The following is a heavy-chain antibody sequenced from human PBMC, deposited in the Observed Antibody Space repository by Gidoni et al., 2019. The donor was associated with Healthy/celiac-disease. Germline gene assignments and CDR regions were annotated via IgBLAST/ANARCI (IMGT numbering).Heavy chain of an antibody. CDR2: IYSSGRT. V-gene: IGHV4-39*01. D-gene: IGHD6-19*01. Sequence: QRPLQEAGPGLVKPSETLSLTCTVSGGSISSSSYYWGWIRQPPGKGLELIGSIYSSGRTYYNPSLKSRVTISVDPSKNQFSLKLSSVTAADTAVYYCASLFSGWCNYWVQGTLVTVSS. CDR3: ASLFSGWCNY. CDR1: GGSISSSSYY. J-gene: IGHJ4*02.